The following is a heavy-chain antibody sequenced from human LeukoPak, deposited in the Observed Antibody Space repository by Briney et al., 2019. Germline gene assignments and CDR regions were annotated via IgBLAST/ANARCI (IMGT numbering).Heavy chain of an antibody. D-gene: IGHD6-19*01. CDR2: IYYSGST. V-gene: IGHV4-59*01. CDR1: GGSISSYY. Sequence: SETLSLTRTASGGSISSYYWSWIRQPPGKGLEWIGYIYYSGSTNYNPSLKSRVTISVDTSKNQFSLKMSSVTAADTAVYYCARAPAGPAGFDYWGQGTLVTVSS. J-gene: IGHJ4*02. CDR3: ARAPAGPAGFDY.